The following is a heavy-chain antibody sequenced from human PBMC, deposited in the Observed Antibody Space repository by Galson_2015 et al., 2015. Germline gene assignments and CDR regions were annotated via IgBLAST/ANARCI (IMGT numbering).Heavy chain of an antibody. CDR3: TASSYHDYGDYGLFDY. Sequence: SLRLSCAASGFTFSCSAMHWVRQASGKGLEWVGRIRSKANSYATAYAASVKGRFTISRDDSKNTAYLQMNSLKTEDTAVYYCTASSYHDYGDYGLFDYWGQGTLVTVSS. D-gene: IGHD4-17*01. CDR1: GFTFSCSA. V-gene: IGHV3-73*01. J-gene: IGHJ4*02. CDR2: IRSKANSYAT.